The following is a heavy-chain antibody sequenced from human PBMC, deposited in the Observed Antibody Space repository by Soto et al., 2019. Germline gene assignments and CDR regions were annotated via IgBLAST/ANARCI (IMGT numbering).Heavy chain of an antibody. CDR2: IYYSGST. CDR3: ARVGGFGATTIDY. J-gene: IGHJ4*02. Sequence: QVQLQESGPGLVKPSQTLSLTCTVSGGSISSGDYYWSWIRQPPGKGLEWIGHIYYSGSTYYNPSLKSRVTISVDTSKNQFSLELSSVTAADTAVYYCARVGGFGATTIDYWGQGTLVTVSS. V-gene: IGHV4-30-4*01. CDR1: GGSISSGDYY. D-gene: IGHD3-10*01.